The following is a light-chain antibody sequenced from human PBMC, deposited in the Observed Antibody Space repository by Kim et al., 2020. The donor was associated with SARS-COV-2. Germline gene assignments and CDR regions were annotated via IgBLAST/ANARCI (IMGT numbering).Light chain of an antibody. CDR2: DAS. CDR3: QHYTNWPPWT. J-gene: IGKJ1*01. V-gene: IGKV3-15*01. CDR1: QSIRSN. Sequence: SPGERATLSCRASQSIRSNLAWYQQTPGQAPRLLIYDASTRATCIPARFSGSGSGTEFTLTISSLQSEDFAVYYCQHYTNWPPWTFGQGTKVDIK.